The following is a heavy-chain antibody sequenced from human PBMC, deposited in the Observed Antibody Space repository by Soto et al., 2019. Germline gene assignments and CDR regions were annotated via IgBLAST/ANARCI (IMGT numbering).Heavy chain of an antibody. CDR2: IIPILGIA. CDR3: ARDRDGCSSTSCYLKTYYYYMDV. J-gene: IGHJ6*03. Sequence: SVKVSCKASGGTFSSYTISWVRQAPGQGLEWMGRIIPILGIANYAQKFQGRVTITADKSTSTAYMELSSLRSEDTAVYYCARDRDGCSSTSCYLKTYYYYMDVWGKGTTVTVSS. V-gene: IGHV1-69*04. D-gene: IGHD2-2*01. CDR1: GGTFSSYT.